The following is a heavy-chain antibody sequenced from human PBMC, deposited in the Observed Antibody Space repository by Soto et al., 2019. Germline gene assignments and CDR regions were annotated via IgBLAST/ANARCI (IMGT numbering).Heavy chain of an antibody. CDR1: CGSFSGYY. J-gene: IGHJ6*02. CDR3: ARTAAVRGVIKYYYYYGMDV. V-gene: IGHV4-34*01. CDR2: INHSGST. D-gene: IGHD3-10*01. Sequence: KASETLSLTCAVYCGSFSGYYWSWIRQPPGKGLEWIGEINHSGSTNYNPSLKSRVTISVDTSKNQFSLKLSSVTAADTAVYYCARTAAVRGVIKYYYYYGMDVWGQGTTVTVSS.